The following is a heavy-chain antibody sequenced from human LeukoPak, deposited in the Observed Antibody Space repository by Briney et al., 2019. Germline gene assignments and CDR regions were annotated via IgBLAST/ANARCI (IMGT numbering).Heavy chain of an antibody. CDR2: IYYSGST. J-gene: IGHJ6*03. CDR1: GGSISSYY. CDR3: ARGDYDSSGYTYYYYYYMDV. D-gene: IGHD3-22*01. V-gene: IGHV4-59*01. Sequence: SETLSLTCTVSGGSISSYYWSWIRQTPGKGLEWIGYIYYSGSTNFNPSLKSRVTISVDTSKNQFSLKLSSVTAADTAVYYCARGDYDSSGYTYYYYYYMDVWGKGTTVTISS.